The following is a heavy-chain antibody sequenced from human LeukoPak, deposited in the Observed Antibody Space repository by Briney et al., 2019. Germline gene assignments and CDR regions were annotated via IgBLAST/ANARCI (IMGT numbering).Heavy chain of an antibody. CDR3: AAALLGELTGYDY. CDR2: IVVGSGNT. J-gene: IGHJ4*02. CDR1: GFTFTSSA. V-gene: IGHV1-58*01. D-gene: IGHD3-16*01. Sequence: EASVTVSCKASGFTFTSSAVQWVRQARGQRLEWIGWIVVGSGNTNYAQKFQERVTITRDMSTSTAYMELSSLRSEDTAVYYCAAALLGELTGYDYWGQGTLVTVSS.